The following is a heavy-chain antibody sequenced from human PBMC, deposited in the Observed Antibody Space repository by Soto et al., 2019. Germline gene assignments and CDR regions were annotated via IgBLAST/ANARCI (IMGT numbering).Heavy chain of an antibody. J-gene: IGHJ4*02. CDR3: ARDGGAY. V-gene: IGHV3-30-3*01. Sequence: ESGGGVVQPGRSLRLSCAASGFTFSSYAMHWVRRAPGKGLEWMAVMSYDGSNKYYADSVKGRFTISRDNSKNTLYLQMNSLRPEDPALYYCARDGGAYWGQGTLVIVSS. D-gene: IGHD3-16*01. CDR2: MSYDGSNK. CDR1: GFTFSSYA.